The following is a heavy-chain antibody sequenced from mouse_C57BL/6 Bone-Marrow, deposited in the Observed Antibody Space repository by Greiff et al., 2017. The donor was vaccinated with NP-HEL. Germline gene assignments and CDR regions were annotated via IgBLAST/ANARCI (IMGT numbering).Heavy chain of an antibody. CDR1: GYTFTSYW. Sequence: QVQLQQPGAELVKPGASVKMSCKASGYTFTSYWITWVKQRPGQGLEWIGDIYPGSGSTNYNEKFKSKATLTVDTSSSTAYMQLSSLTSEDSAVYYCASPNPNPNPNPNPSALAYWGQGTLVTVST. D-gene: IGHD4-1*01. CDR3: ASPNPNPNPNPNPSALAY. CDR2: IYPGSGST. J-gene: IGHJ3*01. V-gene: IGHV1-55*01.